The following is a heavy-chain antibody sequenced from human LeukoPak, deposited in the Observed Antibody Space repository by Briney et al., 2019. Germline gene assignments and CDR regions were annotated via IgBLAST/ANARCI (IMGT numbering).Heavy chain of an antibody. V-gene: IGHV4-39*01. D-gene: IGHD6-13*01. Sequence: SETLSLTCTVSGGSISSSTYYWGWNRQPPGKGLEWIGSIYYSGSTYYNASLKSRVTISADTSKNQFSLKLSSVTAADTAVYYCARPLSGSSSWHGDALDIWGQGTMVTVSS. CDR2: IYYSGST. CDR3: ARPLSGSSSWHGDALDI. J-gene: IGHJ3*02. CDR1: GGSISSSTYY.